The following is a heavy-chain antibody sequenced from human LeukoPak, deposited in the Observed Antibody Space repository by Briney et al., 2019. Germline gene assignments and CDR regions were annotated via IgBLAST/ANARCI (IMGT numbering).Heavy chain of an antibody. CDR1: GYTFTSYY. CDR2: INPSGGST. D-gene: IGHD6-19*01. J-gene: IGHJ4*02. V-gene: IGHV1-46*01. Sequence: PGGSLRLSCAASGYTFTSYYMHWVRQAPGQGLEWMGIINPSGGSTSYAQKFQGRVTMTRDTSTSTVYMELSSLRSEDTAVYYCARDAYSSGWYWGQGTLVTVSS. CDR3: ARDAYSSGWY.